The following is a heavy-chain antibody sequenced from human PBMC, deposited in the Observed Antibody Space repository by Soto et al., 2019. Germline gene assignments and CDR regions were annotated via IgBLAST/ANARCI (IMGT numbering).Heavy chain of an antibody. D-gene: IGHD6-19*01. CDR1: GGSISSSSYY. J-gene: IGHJ4*02. Sequence: PSETLSLTCTVSGGSISSSSYYWGWIRQPPGKGLEWIGSIYYSGSTYYNPSLKSRVTISVDKSKNQFSLKLTSVTAADTAVYYCAREGSQYSSGWQYYFDYWGQGTLVTVS. V-gene: IGHV4-39*07. CDR2: IYYSGST. CDR3: AREGSQYSSGWQYYFDY.